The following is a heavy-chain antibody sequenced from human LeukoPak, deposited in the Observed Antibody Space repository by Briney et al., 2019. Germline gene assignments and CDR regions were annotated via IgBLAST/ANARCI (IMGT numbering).Heavy chain of an antibody. CDR2: ISWDGGST. Sequence: GGSLRLSCAASGFTFDDYTMHWVRQAPGKGLEWVSLISWDGGSTYYADSVKGRFTISRDNSKNSLYLQMNSLRTEDTALYYCAKDWTRYCSSTSCYEGGLFDYWGQGTLVTVSS. CDR1: GFTFDDYT. CDR3: AKDWTRYCSSTSCYEGGLFDY. D-gene: IGHD2-2*01. J-gene: IGHJ4*02. V-gene: IGHV3-43*01.